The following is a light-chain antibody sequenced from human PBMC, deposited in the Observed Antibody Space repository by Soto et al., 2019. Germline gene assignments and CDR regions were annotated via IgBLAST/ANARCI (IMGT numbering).Light chain of an antibody. CDR1: QSGLYSSNKKNY. Sequence: DIVLTQSPDSLALALGERATITCKSSQSGLYSSNKKNYLAWYQQKPGQPPKLVIYWASARESGVPDRFSGSGSATDFTLSISSLQSEDVAVYYCQQYYSSPFTFGGGTKVEIK. V-gene: IGKV4-1*01. CDR2: WAS. CDR3: QQYYSSPFT. J-gene: IGKJ4*01.